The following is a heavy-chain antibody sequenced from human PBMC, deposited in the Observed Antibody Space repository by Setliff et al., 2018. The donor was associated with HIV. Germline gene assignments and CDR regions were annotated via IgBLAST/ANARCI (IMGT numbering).Heavy chain of an antibody. CDR1: GGSFSGYY. CDR2: INHSGST. V-gene: IGHV4-34*01. CDR3: ARASGYCSGGSCTTFDAFDI. Sequence: SETLSLTCAVYGGSFSGYYWSWIRQPPGKGLEGSGEINHSGSTTYNPSLKSRVTISVDTSKNQFSLKLSSVTAADTAVYYCARASGYCSGGSCTTFDAFDIWGQGTMVTVSS. J-gene: IGHJ3*02. D-gene: IGHD2-15*01.